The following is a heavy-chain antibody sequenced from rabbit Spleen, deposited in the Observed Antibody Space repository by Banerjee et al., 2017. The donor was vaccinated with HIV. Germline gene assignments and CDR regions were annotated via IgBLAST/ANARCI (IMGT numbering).Heavy chain of an antibody. CDR1: GFSFSDSDV. J-gene: IGHJ4*01. CDR2: INAVTGKA. CDR3: ARDLVAVIGWNFNL. V-gene: IGHV1S45*01. Sequence: QEQLVESGGGLVQPEGSLTLTCKASGFSFSDSDVMCWVRQAPGKGLGWIACINAVTGKAVYASWAKGRFTFSKASSTTVTLQMTSLTVADTATYFCARDLVAVIGWNFNLWGPGTLVTVS. D-gene: IGHD1-1*01.